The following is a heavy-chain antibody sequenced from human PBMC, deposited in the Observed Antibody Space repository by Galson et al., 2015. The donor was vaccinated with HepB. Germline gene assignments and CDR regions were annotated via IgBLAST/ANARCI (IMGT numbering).Heavy chain of an antibody. CDR1: GFTFSTYH. D-gene: IGHD2-2*01. CDR2: ILYDGSNK. V-gene: IGHV3-30*03. CDR3: ARGRDDIVVVPAVTTTYQRHSMDV. J-gene: IGHJ6*02. Sequence: SLRLSCAASGFTFSTYHMNWVRQAPGKGLEWVALILYDGSNKYYTESVKGRFTISRDNSKNTLYLQMNSLRAEDTAVYYCARGRDDIVVVPAVTTTYQRHSMDVWGQGTTVTVSS.